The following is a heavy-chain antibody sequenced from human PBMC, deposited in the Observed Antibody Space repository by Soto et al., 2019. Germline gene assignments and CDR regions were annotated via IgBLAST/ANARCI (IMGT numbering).Heavy chain of an antibody. V-gene: IGHV4-34*01. Sequence: SETLSLTCAVYGGSFSGYYWSWIRQPPGKGLDWIGEINHSGSTNYNPSLKSRVTISVDTSKNQFSLKLSSVTAADTAVYYCARGTGLFDPWGQGTLVTVSS. J-gene: IGHJ5*02. CDR1: GGSFSGYY. CDR3: ARGTGLFDP. CDR2: INHSGST.